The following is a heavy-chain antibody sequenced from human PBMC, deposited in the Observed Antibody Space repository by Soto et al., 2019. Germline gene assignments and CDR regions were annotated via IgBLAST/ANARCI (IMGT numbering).Heavy chain of an antibody. J-gene: IGHJ5*02. D-gene: IGHD3-10*01. CDR1: GFTFSSYS. Sequence: EVQLVESGGGLVKPGGSLRLSCAASGFTFSSYSMNWVRQAPGKGLEWVSSISSSSSYIYYADSVKGRFTISRDNAKNSLYLQMNSLRAEDTAVYYCGRGQVVRGWFDPWGQGTLVTVSS. CDR3: GRGQVVRGWFDP. V-gene: IGHV3-21*01. CDR2: ISSSSSYI.